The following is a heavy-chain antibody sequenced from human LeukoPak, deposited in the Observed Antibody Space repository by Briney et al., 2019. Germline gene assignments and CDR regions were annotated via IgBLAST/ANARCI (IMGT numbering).Heavy chain of an antibody. J-gene: IGHJ6*04. V-gene: IGHV3-48*03. CDR3: AELGITMIGGV. D-gene: IGHD3-10*02. CDR1: GFTFSSYE. Sequence: GGSLRLSCAASGFTFSSYEMNWVRQAPGKGLEWVSSISPNGGGTGDADSVKGRFTISRDNAKNSLYLQMNSLRAEDTAVYYCAELGITMIGGVWGKGTTVTISS. CDR2: ISPNGGGT.